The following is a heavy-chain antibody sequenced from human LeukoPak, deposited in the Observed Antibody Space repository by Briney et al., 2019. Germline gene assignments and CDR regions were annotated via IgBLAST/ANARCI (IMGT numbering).Heavy chain of an antibody. V-gene: IGHV4-38-2*02. CDR3: ARDRDIVVVPAAKDDAFDI. J-gene: IGHJ3*02. CDR1: GMSITSRHY. Sequence: SETLSITCSVSGMSITSRHYWGWIRQPPGKGLEWIGSTSHSDSPYYNPSLESRVTISLDTSRNQFSLKLASVTAADTAVYYCARDRDIVVVPAAKDDAFDIWGQGTMVTVSS. CDR2: TSHSDSP. D-gene: IGHD2-2*01.